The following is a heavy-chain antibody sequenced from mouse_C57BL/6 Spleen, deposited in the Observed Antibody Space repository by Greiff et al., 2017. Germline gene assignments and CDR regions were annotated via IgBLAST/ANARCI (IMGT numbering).Heavy chain of an antibody. V-gene: IGHV1-69*01. Sequence: QVQLQQPGAELVMPGASVKLSCKASGYTFTSYWMHWVKQRPGQGLEWIGEIDPSDSYTNYNQKFKGKSTLTVDKSSSTAYMQLSSLTSEDSADYYCARKSPFAMDYWGQGTSVTVSS. CDR3: ARKSPFAMDY. J-gene: IGHJ4*01. CDR1: GYTFTSYW. CDR2: IDPSDSYT. D-gene: IGHD1-3*01.